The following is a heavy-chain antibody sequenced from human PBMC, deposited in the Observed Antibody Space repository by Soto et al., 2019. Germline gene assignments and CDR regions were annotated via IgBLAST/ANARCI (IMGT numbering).Heavy chain of an antibody. J-gene: IGHJ6*03. D-gene: IGHD4-17*01. Sequence: ASVKVSCKVSGYTLTELSMHWVRQAPGTGLEWMGGFDPEDGETISAQKFQGRVTMTEDTSTDTAYMELSSLRSEDTAVYYCATGVRDYYGDYYYYYYMDVWGKGTTVTVSS. CDR3: ATGVRDYYGDYYYYYYMDV. CDR1: GYTLTELS. CDR2: FDPEDGET. V-gene: IGHV1-24*01.